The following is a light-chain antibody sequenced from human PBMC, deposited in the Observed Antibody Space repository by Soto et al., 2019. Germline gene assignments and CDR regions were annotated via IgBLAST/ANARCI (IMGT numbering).Light chain of an antibody. CDR3: QHYNNCTFT. Sequence: EIVMTQSPVTLSVSPGERATLSCRASQSVSSNLAWYQQKPGQPPSLLIYGASARATGIPARFSGSGSGTEFTLTISILQSEDFAVYYCQHYNNCTFTFGQGTKLEIK. J-gene: IGKJ2*01. CDR1: QSVSSN. V-gene: IGKV3-15*01. CDR2: GAS.